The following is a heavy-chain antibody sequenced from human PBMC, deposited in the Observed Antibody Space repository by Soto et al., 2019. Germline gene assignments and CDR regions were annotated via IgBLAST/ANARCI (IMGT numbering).Heavy chain of an antibody. CDR1: GGSFSGYY. Sequence: ETLSLTCAVYGGSFSGYYWSWIRQPPGKGLEWIGEINHSGSTNYDPSLKSRVTISVDTSKNQFSLKLSSVTAADTAVYYCARGYYYGMDVWGQGTTVNRLL. CDR2: INHSGST. J-gene: IGHJ6*02. CDR3: ARGYYYGMDV. V-gene: IGHV4-34*01.